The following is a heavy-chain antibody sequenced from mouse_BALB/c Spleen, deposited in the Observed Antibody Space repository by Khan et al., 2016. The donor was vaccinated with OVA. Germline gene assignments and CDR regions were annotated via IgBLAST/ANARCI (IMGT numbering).Heavy chain of an antibody. CDR1: GFTFSSYS. V-gene: IGHV5-6*01. CDR3: ASHLTGSFAY. D-gene: IGHD4-1*01. Sequence: EVELVESGGDLVKPGGSLKLSCAASGFTFSSYSMSWVRQTPDKRLEWVATISSGGDYTYYPDSVKGRFTIYRDNARNTLYLQMSSLKSEDTAMYYCASHLTGSFAYWGQGNLVTVSA. J-gene: IGHJ3*01. CDR2: ISSGGDYT.